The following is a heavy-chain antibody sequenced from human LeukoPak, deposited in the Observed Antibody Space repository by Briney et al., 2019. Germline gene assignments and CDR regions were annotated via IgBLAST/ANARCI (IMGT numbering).Heavy chain of an antibody. V-gene: IGHV1-2*06. CDR2: IIPNNGGV. CDR3: ARGPVGPANAFDI. CDR1: GYTFTGYY. Sequence: ASVTVSCKASGYTFTGYYMHWVRQAPGQELEWMGRIIPNNGGVSYAQKFQGRVTMTRDTSISTVYMELSSLISDDTAIYYCARGPVGPANAFDIWGQGTMVTVSS. J-gene: IGHJ3*02. D-gene: IGHD1-26*01.